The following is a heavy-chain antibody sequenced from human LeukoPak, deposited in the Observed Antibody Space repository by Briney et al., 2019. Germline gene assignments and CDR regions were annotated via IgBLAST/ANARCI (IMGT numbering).Heavy chain of an antibody. J-gene: IGHJ4*02. Sequence: SETLSLTCAVYGGSFSGYYWSWIRQPPGKGLEWIGEINHSGSTNYNPSLKSRVTISVDTSKNQFSLMLSPVTAADTAVYYCARGRGKYPIDYWGQGTLVTVSS. D-gene: IGHD2/OR15-2a*01. CDR2: INHSGST. CDR1: GGSFSGYY. V-gene: IGHV4-34*01. CDR3: ARGRGKYPIDY.